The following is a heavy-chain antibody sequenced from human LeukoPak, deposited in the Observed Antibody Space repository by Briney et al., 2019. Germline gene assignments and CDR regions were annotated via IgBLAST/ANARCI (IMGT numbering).Heavy chain of an antibody. CDR2: ISYDGSNK. CDR3: AIGDYRIDY. D-gene: IGHD4-11*01. Sequence: GGSLRLSCAASGFTFSSYAMHWVRQAPGKGLEWVTVISYDGSNKYYADSVKGRFTISRDNSKNTLYLQMNSLRAEDTAVYYCAIGDYRIDYWGQGTLVTVSS. V-gene: IGHV3-30-3*01. CDR1: GFTFSSYA. J-gene: IGHJ4*02.